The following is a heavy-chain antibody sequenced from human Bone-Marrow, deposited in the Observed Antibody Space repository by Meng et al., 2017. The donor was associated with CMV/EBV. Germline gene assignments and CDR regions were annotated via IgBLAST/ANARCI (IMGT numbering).Heavy chain of an antibody. Sequence: QVQLVQSWAEVKKPGASVKVSCKASGYTFTSYTIHWVRQAPGQSLEWMGWINAGNGNTIYSQEFQGRVTITRDTSATTAYMELSSLISEDTAVYYCARGVSGYSSGWYSWYFDLWGRGTLVTVSS. J-gene: IGHJ2*01. D-gene: IGHD6-19*01. CDR2: INAGNGNT. CDR3: ARGVSGYSSGWYSWYFDL. V-gene: IGHV1-3*01. CDR1: GYTFTSYT.